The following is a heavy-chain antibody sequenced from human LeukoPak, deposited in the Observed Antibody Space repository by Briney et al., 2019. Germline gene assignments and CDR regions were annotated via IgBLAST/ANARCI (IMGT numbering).Heavy chain of an antibody. CDR2: IFHAGNI. Sequence: KASETLSLTCAVSGDSFYSTNWWSWVRQPPGKGLERIAEIFHAGNINYNPSLKSRVTISMDKSKSQFSLNLSSMTAADTAVYYCARVRDGSRFDYWGQGTLVTVSS. J-gene: IGHJ4*02. CDR1: GDSFYSTNW. V-gene: IGHV4-4*02. CDR3: ARVRDGSRFDY. D-gene: IGHD1-26*01.